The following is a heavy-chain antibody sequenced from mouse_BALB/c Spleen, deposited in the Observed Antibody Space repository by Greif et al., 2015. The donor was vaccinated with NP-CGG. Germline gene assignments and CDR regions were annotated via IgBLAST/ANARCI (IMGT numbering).Heavy chain of an antibody. CDR3: ARSYYGYPFDY. V-gene: IGHV1-7*01. Sequence: VQVVESGAELAKPGASVKMSCKASGYTFTSYWMHWVKQRPGQGLEWIGYINPSTGYTEYNQKFKDKATLTADKSSSTAYMQLSSLTSEDSAVYYCARSYYGYPFDYWGQGTTLTVSS. CDR2: INPSTGYT. J-gene: IGHJ2*01. CDR1: GYTFTSYW. D-gene: IGHD1-2*01.